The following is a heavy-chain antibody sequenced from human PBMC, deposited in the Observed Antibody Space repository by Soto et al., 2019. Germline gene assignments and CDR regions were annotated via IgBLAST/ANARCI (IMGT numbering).Heavy chain of an antibody. V-gene: IGHV3-21*01. CDR1: GFTFTRYS. J-gene: IGHJ4*02. CDR2: ISSTTNYI. CDR3: ARESEDLTSNFDY. Sequence: GGSLRLSCASSGFTFTRYSMNWVRQAPGKGLEWVSSISSTTNYIYYADSMKGRFTVSRDNAKNSVYLEMNSLSAEDTAVYYCARESEDLTSNFDYWGQGTLVTVSS.